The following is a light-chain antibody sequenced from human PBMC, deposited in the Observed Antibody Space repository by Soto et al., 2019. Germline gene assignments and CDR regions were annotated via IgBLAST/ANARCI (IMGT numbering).Light chain of an antibody. CDR1: QSVSSNY. J-gene: IGKJ5*01. Sequence: EIVLTQSPGTLSLSPGERATLSCRASQSVSSNYLAWYQQKPGQAPRLLIYGASNRATGIPDRFSGSWSGIYFTLAIRRLAPEDFAVYYCHRYGSPPAIIFGEGTRREFK. CDR2: GAS. V-gene: IGKV3-20*01. CDR3: HRYGSPPAII.